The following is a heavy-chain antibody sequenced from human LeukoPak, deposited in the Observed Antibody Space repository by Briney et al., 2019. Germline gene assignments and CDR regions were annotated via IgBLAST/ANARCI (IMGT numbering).Heavy chain of an antibody. CDR3: XXXXXXXSXXPHYDY. V-gene: IGHV3-21*01. CDR1: GFTFSSYS. Sequence: PGGSLRLSCAASGFTFSSYSMNWVRQAPGKGLEWVSSISSSSSYIYYADSVKGRFTISRDNAKNSLYLQMNSLRAEDTAVYYXXXXXXXXSXXPHYDYWGQGTLVTVSS. CDR2: ISSSSSYI. J-gene: IGHJ4*02.